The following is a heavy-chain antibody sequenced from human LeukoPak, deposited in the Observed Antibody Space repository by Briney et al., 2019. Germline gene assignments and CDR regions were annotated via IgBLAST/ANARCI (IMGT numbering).Heavy chain of an antibody. Sequence: SETLSLTCTVSGGSISSYYWSWIRQPPGKGLEWIGYIYYSGSTNYSPSLKSRVTISVDTSKNQFSLKLSSVTAADTAVYYCARDYGDIPPDWYYDLWGRGTLVTVSS. D-gene: IGHD4-17*01. CDR1: GGSISSYY. CDR2: IYYSGST. CDR3: ARDYGDIPPDWYYDL. V-gene: IGHV4-59*01. J-gene: IGHJ2*01.